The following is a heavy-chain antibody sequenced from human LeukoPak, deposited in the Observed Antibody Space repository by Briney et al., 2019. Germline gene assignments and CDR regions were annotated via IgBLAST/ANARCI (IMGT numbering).Heavy chain of an antibody. CDR3: VRDRGSSFWFYY. CDR2: IDHSGTT. J-gene: IGHJ4*02. V-gene: IGHV4-39*07. D-gene: IGHD6-6*01. CDR1: GGSISSGNDY. Sequence: PSETLSLTCTVPGGSISSGNDYRGWIRQPPGKGLGWIGTIDHSGTTNYNPSLKSRVTISADTSKDQLSLTLTSVTAVDTAMYYCVRDRGSSFWFYYWGQGTLVIVSS.